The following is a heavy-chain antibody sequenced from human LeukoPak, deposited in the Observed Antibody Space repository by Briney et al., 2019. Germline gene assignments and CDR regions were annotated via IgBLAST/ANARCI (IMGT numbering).Heavy chain of an antibody. V-gene: IGHV3-43*01. J-gene: IGHJ4*02. CDR1: GFTFDDYT. Sequence: GGSLRLSCAASGFTFDDYTMHWVRQAPGKGLEWVSLISWDGGSTYYADSVKGRFTISRDNSKNSLYLQMNSLRTEDTALYYCAKDIGYYYDSSGYPLGLDYWGQGTLVTVSS. CDR3: AKDIGYYYDSSGYPLGLDY. D-gene: IGHD3-22*01. CDR2: ISWDGGST.